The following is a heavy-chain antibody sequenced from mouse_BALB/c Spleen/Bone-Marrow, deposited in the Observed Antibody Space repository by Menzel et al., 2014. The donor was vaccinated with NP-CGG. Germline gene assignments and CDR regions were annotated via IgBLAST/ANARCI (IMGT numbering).Heavy chain of an antibody. CDR1: GFNIKDTY. Sequence: VHVKQSGAELVKPGASVKLSCTASGFNIKDTYMHWVKQRPEQSLEWIGRIDPANGNTKYDPKFQGKATITADTSSNTAYLQLSSLTSEDTAVYYCASYYYGSSSFAYWGQGTMVTVSA. J-gene: IGHJ3*01. CDR2: IDPANGNT. D-gene: IGHD1-1*01. V-gene: IGHV14-3*02. CDR3: ASYYYGSSSFAY.